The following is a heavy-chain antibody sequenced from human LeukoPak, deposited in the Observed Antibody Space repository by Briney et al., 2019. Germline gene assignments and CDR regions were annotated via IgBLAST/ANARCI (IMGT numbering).Heavy chain of an antibody. CDR2: IIPILDTP. J-gene: IGHJ4*02. Sequence: GSSVKVSCKSSGGTFTSYAINWVRQAPGQGLAWMGRIIPILDTPNYAHKFQGRLTITADKPTSTAYMELSSLRSEDTAVYYCARELTSYYYDNNGAFDFWGQGTLVTVSS. CDR3: ARELTSYYYDNNGAFDF. D-gene: IGHD3-22*01. V-gene: IGHV1-69*04. CDR1: GGTFTSYA.